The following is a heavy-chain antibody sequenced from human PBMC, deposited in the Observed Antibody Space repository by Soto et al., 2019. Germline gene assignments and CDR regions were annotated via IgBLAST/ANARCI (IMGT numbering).Heavy chain of an antibody. CDR2: INHSGST. Sequence: SDTLSLTCAVYGGSFSVYYWSWIRQPPGKGLEWIGEINHSGSTNYNPSLKSRVTISVDTSKNQFSLKLSSVTAADTAVYYCARGVTPLDFDLWGERTRVTGSS. CDR1: GGSFSVYY. J-gene: IGHJ4*02. V-gene: IGHV4-34*01. D-gene: IGHD4-4*01. CDR3: ARGVTPLDFDL.